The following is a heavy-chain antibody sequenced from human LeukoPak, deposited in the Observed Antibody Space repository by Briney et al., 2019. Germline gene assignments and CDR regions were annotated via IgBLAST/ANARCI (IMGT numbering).Heavy chain of an antibody. J-gene: IGHJ4*02. CDR1: GFTFSSYW. CDR3: AKEVAVAGDEPIDY. Sequence: GGSLRLSCAASGFTFSSYWMSWVRQAPGKGLEWVANIKQDGSEKYYVDSVKGRFTISRDNAKNSLYLQMNSLRAEDTAVYYCAKEVAVAGDEPIDYWGQGTLVTVSS. V-gene: IGHV3-7*01. CDR2: IKQDGSEK. D-gene: IGHD6-19*01.